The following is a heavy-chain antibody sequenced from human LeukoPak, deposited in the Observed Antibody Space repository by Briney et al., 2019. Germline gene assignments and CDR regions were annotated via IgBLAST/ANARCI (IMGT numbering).Heavy chain of an antibody. J-gene: IGHJ6*04. V-gene: IGHV1-2*02. Sequence: ASVKVSCKASGYTFTGYYMHWVRQAPGQGLEWMGWINPNSGGTNYAQKFQGRVTMTRDTSTTTAYMELSRLRSDDTAVYYCARANREYYGSTFYMDVWGKGTTVTISS. CDR2: INPNSGGT. CDR3: ARANREYYGSTFYMDV. D-gene: IGHD3-10*01. CDR1: GYTFTGYY.